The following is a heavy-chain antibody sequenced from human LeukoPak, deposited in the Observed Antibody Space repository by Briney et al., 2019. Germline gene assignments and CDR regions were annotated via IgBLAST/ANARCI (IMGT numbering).Heavy chain of an antibody. CDR1: GYTFTRYG. D-gene: IGHD1-26*01. CDR2: ISAYNGNT. J-gene: IGHJ4*02. V-gene: IGHV1-18*01. Sequence: ASVKVSCKASGYTFTRYGISWVRQAPGQGLEWMGWISAYNGNTNNAQKLQGRVTMTTDTSTSTAYMELRSLRSDATAVYYCARAYSGSPLGYWGQGTLVTVSS. CDR3: ARAYSGSPLGY.